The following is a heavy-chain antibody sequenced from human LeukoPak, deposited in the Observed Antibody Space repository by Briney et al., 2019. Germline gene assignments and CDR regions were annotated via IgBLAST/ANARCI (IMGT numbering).Heavy chain of an antibody. CDR2: ISWNSGSI. CDR3: ARDRGYSSSSGGQYMDV. J-gene: IGHJ6*03. V-gene: IGHV3-9*01. CDR1: GFTFDDYA. Sequence: GGSLRLSCAASGFTFDDYAMHWVRQAPGKGLEWVSGISWNSGSIGYADSVKGRFTISRDNAKNSLYLQMNSLRAEDTAVYYCARDRGYSSSSGGQYMDVWGKGTTVTVSS. D-gene: IGHD6-6*01.